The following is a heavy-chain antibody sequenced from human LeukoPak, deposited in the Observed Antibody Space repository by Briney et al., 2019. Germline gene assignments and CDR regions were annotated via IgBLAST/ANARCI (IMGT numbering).Heavy chain of an antibody. J-gene: IGHJ4*02. V-gene: IGHV3-30*02. CDR2: IRYDGTNK. CDR3: AKSRGEQLYFRDFDY. D-gene: IGHD1/OR15-1a*01. Sequence: PGGSLRLSCAASGFTFSRFGMHWVRQAPGKGLQWVAFIRYDGTNKFYADSVKRLFTMSRDDPKNTLYLQMNSLSAEDTAVYYCAKSRGEQLYFRDFDYWGQGTLVTVAS. CDR1: GFTFSRFG.